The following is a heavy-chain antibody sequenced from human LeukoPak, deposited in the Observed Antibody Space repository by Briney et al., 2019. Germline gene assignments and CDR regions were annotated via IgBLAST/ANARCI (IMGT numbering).Heavy chain of an antibody. V-gene: IGHV3-53*01. CDR1: GGSISSSSYY. CDR2: IYGGGSV. CDR3: ARGGSYLSAFDI. Sequence: PSETLSLTCTVSGGSISSSSYYWGWIRQPPVKGLEWVSIIYGGGSVFYADSVKGRFTISRDNSKNTLYLQMNSLRGEDTAVYYCARGGSYLSAFDIWGQGTMVTVSS. J-gene: IGHJ3*02. D-gene: IGHD1-26*01.